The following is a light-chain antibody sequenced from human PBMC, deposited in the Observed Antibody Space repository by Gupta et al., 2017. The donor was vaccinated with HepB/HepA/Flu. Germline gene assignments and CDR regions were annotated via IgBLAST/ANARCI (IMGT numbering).Light chain of an antibody. Sequence: DIQMTQSPSSLSASVGDRVTITCRASQSISSYLNWYQQKPGKAPKLLIYAASRLQSGVPSRFSGSGSATXFTLTIXRRQPEDFATYYCQQRDSTPITFGXGTKVEIK. J-gene: IGKJ4*01. V-gene: IGKV1-39*01. CDR1: QSISSY. CDR3: QQRDSTPIT. CDR2: AAS.